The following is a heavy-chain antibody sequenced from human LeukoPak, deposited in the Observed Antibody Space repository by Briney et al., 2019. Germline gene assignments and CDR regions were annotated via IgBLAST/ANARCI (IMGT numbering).Heavy chain of an antibody. CDR2: ISGGGGST. CDR1: GFXFSTYA. D-gene: IGHD3-22*01. Sequence: GGSLRLSCAASGFXFSTYAMSWVRQAPGKGLEWVSAISGGGGSTYYADSVRGRFTISRDNSKNTVYLQMNSLRAEDTAVYYCAKRENYYDSSGYHYVGAFDIWGQGTMVTVSS. J-gene: IGHJ3*02. V-gene: IGHV3-23*01. CDR3: AKRENYYDSSGYHYVGAFDI.